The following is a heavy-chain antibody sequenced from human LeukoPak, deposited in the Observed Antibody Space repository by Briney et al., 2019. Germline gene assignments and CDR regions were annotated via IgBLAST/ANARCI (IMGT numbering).Heavy chain of an antibody. D-gene: IGHD6-13*01. CDR2: IYYSGST. J-gene: IGHJ4*02. CDR1: GGSISSSSYY. V-gene: IGHV4-39*07. Sequence: SETLSLTCTVSGGSISSSSYYWGWIRQPPGKGLEWIGSIYYSGSTYYNPSLKSRVTISVDTSKNQFSLKLSSVTAADTAVYYCARVNEGAAASYWGQGTLVTVSS. CDR3: ARVNEGAAASY.